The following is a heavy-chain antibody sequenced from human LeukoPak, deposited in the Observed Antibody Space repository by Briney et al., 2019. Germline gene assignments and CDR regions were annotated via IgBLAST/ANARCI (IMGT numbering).Heavy chain of an antibody. Sequence: PGGSLRLSCAASGFTFSSYSLHWVRQAPGKGLEWVAAISYRGDSQHYADSVKGRFTISRDISKNTLYLQMDSLRVEDTAVYFCARDRIVDFGDYWFDSWGQGTLVTVSS. V-gene: IGHV3-30*04. J-gene: IGHJ5*01. CDR1: GFTFSSYS. D-gene: IGHD4-17*01. CDR3: ARDRIVDFGDYWFDS. CDR2: ISYRGDSQ.